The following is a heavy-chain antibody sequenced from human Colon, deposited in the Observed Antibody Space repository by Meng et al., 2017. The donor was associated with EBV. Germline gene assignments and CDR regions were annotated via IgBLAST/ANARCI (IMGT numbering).Heavy chain of an antibody. V-gene: IGHV4-4*02. J-gene: IGHJ4*02. Sequence: QAPGPGAWKPWGPLLCPCAVPGGSISSSNGWSWVRQPPGKGLEWIGEIYHSGSTNYNPSLKSRVTISVDKSKNQFSLNLSSVTAADTAVYYCARVGQWLPIDYWGQGTLVTVSS. CDR1: GGSISSSNG. D-gene: IGHD6-19*01. CDR3: ARVGQWLPIDY. CDR2: IYHSGST.